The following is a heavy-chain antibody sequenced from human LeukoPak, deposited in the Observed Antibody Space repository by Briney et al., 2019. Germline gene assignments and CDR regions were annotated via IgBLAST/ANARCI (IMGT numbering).Heavy chain of an antibody. CDR1: GFG. J-gene: IGHJ4*02. CDR2: ISSSSSTI. CDR3: AREAAL. Sequence: PGGSLRLSCAASGFGMHWVRQAPGKGLEWISYISSSSSTIYYADSVKGRFTISRDNAKNSLYLQLNSLRDEDTAIYYCAREAALGGQGTLVTVSS. D-gene: IGHD2-15*01. V-gene: IGHV3-48*02.